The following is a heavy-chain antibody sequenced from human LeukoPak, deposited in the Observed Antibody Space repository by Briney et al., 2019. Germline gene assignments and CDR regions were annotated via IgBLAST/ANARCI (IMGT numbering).Heavy chain of an antibody. CDR2: INPNSGGT. Sequence: GASVKVSCKASGYTFTGYYMRWVRQASGQGLEWMGWINPNSGGTNYAQKFQGRVTMTRDTSISTAYMELSRLRSDDTAVYYCARGPGFLTSSSRFDYWGQGTLVTVSS. J-gene: IGHJ4*02. D-gene: IGHD6-13*01. V-gene: IGHV1-2*02. CDR1: GYTFTGYY. CDR3: ARGPGFLTSSSRFDY.